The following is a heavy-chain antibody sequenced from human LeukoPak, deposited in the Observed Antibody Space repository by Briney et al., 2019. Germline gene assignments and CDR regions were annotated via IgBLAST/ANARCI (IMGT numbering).Heavy chain of an antibody. Sequence: PSETLSLTCTVSGGSISGYYWSWIRQPAGKGLEWIGRIFSSGTTNYNPSLKSRVTMSVDTSKNHFSLKLSSVTAADTAVYYCAKYICGSDYFEYWGQGTLVTVSS. D-gene: IGHD5-18*01. CDR1: GGSISGYY. J-gene: IGHJ4*02. CDR2: IFSSGTT. CDR3: AKYICGSDYFEY. V-gene: IGHV4-4*07.